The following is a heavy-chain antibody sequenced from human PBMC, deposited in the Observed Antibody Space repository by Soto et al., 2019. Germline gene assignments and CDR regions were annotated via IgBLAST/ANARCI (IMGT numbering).Heavy chain of an antibody. CDR1: GYTFTSYA. CDR2: ISAYIGNT. J-gene: IGHJ5*02. Sequence: QVQLVQSGAEVKKPGASVKVSCKASGYTFTSYAISWVRQAPGQGLEWMGWISAYIGNTNYAQNLQGIVTMTTDTATSTASMELRSLRSDDTAVYYCARDAPPIAPWRQGTPVNVSS. D-gene: IGHD6-13*01. CDR3: ARDAPPIAP. V-gene: IGHV1-18*01.